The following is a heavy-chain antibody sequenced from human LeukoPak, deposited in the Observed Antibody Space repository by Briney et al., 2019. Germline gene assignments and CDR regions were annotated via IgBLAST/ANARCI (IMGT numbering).Heavy chain of an antibody. Sequence: GGSLRLSCAASGFTFSSYWMTWVRQAPGKGLEWVATIKQDGSDKYYVDSVKGRFTISRDNAKNSLYLQMNSLRAEDTAAYYCARVGRGSSPTDYWGQGTLVTVSS. J-gene: IGHJ4*02. V-gene: IGHV3-7*01. D-gene: IGHD3-10*01. CDR1: GFTFSSYW. CDR3: ARVGRGSSPTDY. CDR2: IKQDGSDK.